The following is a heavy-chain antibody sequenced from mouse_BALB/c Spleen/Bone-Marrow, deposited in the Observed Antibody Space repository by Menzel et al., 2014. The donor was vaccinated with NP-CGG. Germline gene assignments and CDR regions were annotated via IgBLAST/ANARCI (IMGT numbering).Heavy chain of an antibody. J-gene: IGHJ3*01. Sequence: DVQLVESGGGLVKSGGSLKLSCAASGFSFNSYGISWVRQTPEKRLEWVATISGGGSYTFYPDSVKGRFTISRDNAKNNLYLQLSSLRSEDTALYYCARHAYYDQTEVSFVYWGQGTLVTVSA. V-gene: IGHV5-9-2*01. CDR2: ISGGGSYT. CDR1: GFSFNSYG. CDR3: ARHAYYDQTEVSFVY. D-gene: IGHD2-4*01.